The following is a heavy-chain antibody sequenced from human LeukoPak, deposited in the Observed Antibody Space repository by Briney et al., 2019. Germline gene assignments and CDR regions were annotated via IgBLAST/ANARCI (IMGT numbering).Heavy chain of an antibody. CDR1: GITLGGYW. J-gene: IGHJ4*02. CDR3: VRDRGRASTDY. V-gene: IGHV3-7*01. CDR2: IKPDGSEE. D-gene: IGHD1-26*01. Sequence: GGSLRLSCAASGITLGGYWMSWVRQAPGKGLEWVANIKPDGSEENYVDSVKGRFTISRDNAKDSLSLQMNSLRADDTAVYYCVRDRGRASTDYWGQGTLVTVSS.